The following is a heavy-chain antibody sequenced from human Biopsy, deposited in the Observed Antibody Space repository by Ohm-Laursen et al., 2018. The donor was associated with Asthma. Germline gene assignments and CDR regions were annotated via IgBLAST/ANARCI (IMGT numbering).Heavy chain of an antibody. J-gene: IGHJ4*02. CDR2: INSVFGAT. CDR3: ARKAGSCISRTCYSLDF. Sequence: SSVKVSCKSLGGTFNTYVIGWVRQAPGQGLEWMGGINSVFGATTYPQKFQDRVTITADDSTSTVYIELSSLRSEDTAVYYCARKAGSCISRTCYSLDFWGQGTLVTVSS. V-gene: IGHV1-69*01. D-gene: IGHD2-2*01. CDR1: GGTFNTYV.